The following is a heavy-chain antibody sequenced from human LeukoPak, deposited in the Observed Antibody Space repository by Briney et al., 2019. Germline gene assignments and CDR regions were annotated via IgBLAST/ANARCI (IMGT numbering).Heavy chain of an antibody. D-gene: IGHD5-18*01. J-gene: IGHJ3*02. V-gene: IGHV3-64*01. CDR1: GFTFSSHA. CDR2: ISSNGGST. CDR3: ASDSDTAMSSYAFDI. Sequence: GGSLRLSCAGSGFTFSSHAMHWVRQAPGKGLEYVSGISSNGGSTYYANSVKVRFTISRDNSKNTLYLQMGSLRPEDRAVYYCASDSDTAMSSYAFDIWGQRTMVTVSS.